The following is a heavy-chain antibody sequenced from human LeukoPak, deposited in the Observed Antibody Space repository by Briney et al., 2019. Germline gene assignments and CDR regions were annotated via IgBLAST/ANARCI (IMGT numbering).Heavy chain of an antibody. J-gene: IGHJ3*01. V-gene: IGHV3-30*18. D-gene: IGHD3-10*01. CDR3: ANGLDFYGSGSFPSSFHL. CDR2: ISDDGSNR. Sequence: PGGSLRLSCAASGFTFINYGMHWVRQAPGKGLEWVAAISDDGSNRYYADSVKGRFTISRDNSKNTLYLQMNSLRPEDAAMYYCANGLDFYGSGSFPSSFHLWGQGTMVTVSS. CDR1: GFTFINYG.